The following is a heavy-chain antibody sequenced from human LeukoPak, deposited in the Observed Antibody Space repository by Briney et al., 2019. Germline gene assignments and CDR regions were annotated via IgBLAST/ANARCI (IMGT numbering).Heavy chain of an antibody. CDR2: IYYSGST. D-gene: IGHD5-18*01. J-gene: IGHJ3*02. Sequence: SETLSLTCTVSGGSISSYYWSWIRQPPGEGLECIGYIYYSGSTNYNPSLKSRVTISVDTSKNQFSLKLSSVTAADTAVYYCARDHSYGYSSDAFDIWGQGTMVTVSS. CDR1: GGSISSYY. V-gene: IGHV4-59*01. CDR3: ARDHSYGYSSDAFDI.